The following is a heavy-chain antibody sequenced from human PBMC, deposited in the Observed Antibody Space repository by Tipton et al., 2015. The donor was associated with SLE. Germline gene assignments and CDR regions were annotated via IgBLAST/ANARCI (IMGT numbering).Heavy chain of an antibody. CDR1: GYSISSGYY. J-gene: IGHJ5*02. CDR3: ARVVKGSSWYWFDP. CDR2: IYYSGST. Sequence: TLSLTCTVSGYSISSGYYWGWIRQPPGKGLEWIGNIYYSGSTYYTPSLKSRVTTSVDTYKNQFSLSLYSVTVEHTAVYYCARVVKGSSWYWFDPWGQRTLVTVSS. V-gene: IGHV4-38-2*02. D-gene: IGHD6-13*01.